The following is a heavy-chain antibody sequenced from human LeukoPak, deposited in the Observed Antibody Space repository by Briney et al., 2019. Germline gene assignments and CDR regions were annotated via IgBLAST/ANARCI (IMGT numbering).Heavy chain of an antibody. Sequence: GGSLRLSCAASGFTFSSYSMNWVRQAPGKGLEWVSSISSSSSYIHYADSVKGRFTISRDNAKNSLFLQMNSLRAEDTAVYYCAGINDYGDPTGAFDIWGQGTMVTVSS. CDR2: ISSSSSYI. V-gene: IGHV3-21*01. CDR1: GFTFSSYS. D-gene: IGHD4-17*01. CDR3: AGINDYGDPTGAFDI. J-gene: IGHJ3*02.